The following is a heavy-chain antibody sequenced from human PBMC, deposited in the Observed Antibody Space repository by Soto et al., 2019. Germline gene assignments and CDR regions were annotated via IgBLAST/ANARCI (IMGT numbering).Heavy chain of an antibody. CDR1: GFTFRSYA. J-gene: IGHJ4*02. Sequence: GGALRVSCTASGFTFRSYAMSWVRQAPGKGLEWVSAISGSGGSTYYADSVKGRFTISRDNSKNTLYLQMNSLRAEDTAVYYCAKAAFSGPVRWGQGTLVTVSS. D-gene: IGHD1-26*01. CDR3: AKAAFSGPVR. V-gene: IGHV3-23*01. CDR2: ISGSGGST.